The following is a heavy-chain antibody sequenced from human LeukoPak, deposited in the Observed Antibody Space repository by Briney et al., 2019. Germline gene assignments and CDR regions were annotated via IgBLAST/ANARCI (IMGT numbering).Heavy chain of an antibody. J-gene: IGHJ6*02. D-gene: IGHD6-19*01. V-gene: IGHV4-59*01. CDR1: GGSISIYY. CDR3: ARDRLVAGTGTYYYYGMDV. Sequence: SETLSLTCTVSGGSISIYYWSWIRQPPGKGLEWMGYIYYSGSTNYNPSLKSRVTISVDTSKNQFSLKLSSVTAADTAVYYCARDRLVAGTGTYYYYGMDVWGQGTTVTVSS. CDR2: IYYSGST.